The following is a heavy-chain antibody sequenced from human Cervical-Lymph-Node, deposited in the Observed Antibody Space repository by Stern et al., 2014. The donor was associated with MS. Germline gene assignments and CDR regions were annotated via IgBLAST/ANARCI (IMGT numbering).Heavy chain of an antibody. CDR3: ARDDTFERWDIVVVPAAFDY. Sequence: VQLVESGGGVVQPGRSLRLSCAASGFTFSSYAMHWVRQAPGKGLEWVAVISYDGSNKYYADSVKGRFTISRDNSKNTLYLQMNSLRAEDTAVYYCARDDTFERWDIVVVPAAFDYWGQGTLVTVSS. D-gene: IGHD2-2*01. J-gene: IGHJ4*02. V-gene: IGHV3-30*04. CDR1: GFTFSSYA. CDR2: ISYDGSNK.